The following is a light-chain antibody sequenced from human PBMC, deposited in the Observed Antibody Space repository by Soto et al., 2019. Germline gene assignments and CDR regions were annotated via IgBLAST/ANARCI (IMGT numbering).Light chain of an antibody. CDR3: QQYGRSSIT. J-gene: IGKJ5*01. V-gene: IGKV3-20*01. CDR2: GAS. Sequence: EIVLTQSPGTLSLSPGERATLSCRASQSVNSSYLAWYQQKPGQAPRLLIYGASSRATGIPDRFSGSGSGTDFTLTISRLEPEDFALYFCQQYGRSSITFGQGTRREIK. CDR1: QSVNSSY.